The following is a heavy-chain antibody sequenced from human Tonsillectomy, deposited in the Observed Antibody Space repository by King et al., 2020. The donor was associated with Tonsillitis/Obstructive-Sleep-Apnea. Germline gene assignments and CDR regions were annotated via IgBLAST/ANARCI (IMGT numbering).Heavy chain of an antibody. J-gene: IGHJ3*02. CDR2: ISRSGTII. V-gene: IGHV3-11*01. CDR3: ARDWGRYYDSSGHPDAFDI. D-gene: IGHD3-22*01. Sequence: VQPVESGGGLVKPGGSLRLSCAASGFTFSDYYMSWIRQAPGKGLEWVSYISRSGTIIYYADSVKGRFTISRDNAKNSLYLQMNSLRAEDTAVYYCARDWGRYYDSSGHPDAFDIWGQGTMVTVSS. CDR1: GFTFSDYY.